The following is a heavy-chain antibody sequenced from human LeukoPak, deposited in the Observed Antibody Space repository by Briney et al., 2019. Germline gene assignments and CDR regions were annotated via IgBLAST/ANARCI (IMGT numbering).Heavy chain of an antibody. J-gene: IGHJ4*02. D-gene: IGHD3-22*01. V-gene: IGHV3-15*01. Sequence: GGSLRLSCAASGFTFSNAWMSWVRQAPGKGLEWVGRIKSKTDGGTTDYAAPVKGRFTISRDDSKNTLYLQMNSLRAEDTAVYYCARERERRETRWINYYDSSGYYFDFDYWGQGTLVTVSS. CDR3: ARERERRETRWINYYDSSGYYFDFDY. CDR1: GFTFSNAW. CDR2: IKSKTDGGTT.